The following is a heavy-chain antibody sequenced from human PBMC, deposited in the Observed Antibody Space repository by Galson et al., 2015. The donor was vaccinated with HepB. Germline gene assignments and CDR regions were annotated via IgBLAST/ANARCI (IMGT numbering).Heavy chain of an antibody. Sequence: SLRLSCAASGFTFSSYWMHWVRQAPGKGLVWVSSINSGGPSSVYGDSVKGRLTISRDNAKNTLYLQMNSLRAEDTSVYYCARAGGGEGAFDIWGQGTMVTVSS. CDR2: INSGGPSS. CDR3: ARAGGGEGAFDI. D-gene: IGHD3-10*01. V-gene: IGHV3-74*01. CDR1: GFTFSSYW. J-gene: IGHJ3*02.